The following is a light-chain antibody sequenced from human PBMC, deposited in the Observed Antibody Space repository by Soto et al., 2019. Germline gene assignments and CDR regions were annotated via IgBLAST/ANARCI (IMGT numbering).Light chain of an antibody. J-gene: IGKJ1*01. Sequence: EIAVKLTPTNLSFTQSEIATLSFRASQSVSSNLAWYQQKPGQAPRLLIYGASGRATGIPVRFSGSGSETEFTLTITCLQSEDFAVYYFQHYYNGPAWKFRQGTKADIK. CDR2: GAS. CDR1: QSVSSN. V-gene: IGKV3-15*01. CDR3: QHYYNGPAWK.